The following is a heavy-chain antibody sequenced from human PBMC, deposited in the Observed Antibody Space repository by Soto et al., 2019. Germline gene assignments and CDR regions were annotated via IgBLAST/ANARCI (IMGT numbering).Heavy chain of an antibody. CDR3: VRAAGYSGNDYVYYYGMDV. Sequence: QVQLVESGGGVVQPGRSLRLSCAASGFTFSSYGMHWVRQAPGKGLEWVALVWYDGGNKYYADSVKGRFTISRDNSKNKLYLQMHSLRDEDTAVYYCVRAAGYSGNDYVYYYGMDVWCQGTTVTVSS. V-gene: IGHV3-33*01. D-gene: IGHD5-12*01. J-gene: IGHJ6*02. CDR1: GFTFSSYG. CDR2: VWYDGGNK.